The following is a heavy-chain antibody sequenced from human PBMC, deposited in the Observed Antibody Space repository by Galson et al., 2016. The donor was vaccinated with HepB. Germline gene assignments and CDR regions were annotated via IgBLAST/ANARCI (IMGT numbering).Heavy chain of an antibody. CDR2: ISDDGSSQ. Sequence: SLRLSCAVSGFTLSSSGMHWVRQAPGKGLEWVAVISDDGSSQYYVPSVKGRSSISRDNSKDMLYQQMDSLRPEDTAVYYCAKSRHATPIDFIFNRWGQGTLVTVSS. J-gene: IGHJ5*02. CDR1: GFTLSSSG. CDR3: AKSRHATPIDFIFNR. D-gene: IGHD2-21*02. V-gene: IGHV3-30*18.